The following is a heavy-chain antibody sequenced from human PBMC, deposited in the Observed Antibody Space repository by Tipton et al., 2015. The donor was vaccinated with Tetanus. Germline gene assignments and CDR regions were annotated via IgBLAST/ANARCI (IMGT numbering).Heavy chain of an antibody. Sequence: EVQLVQSGGEVKKPGESLKISCKGSGYIFTNYWIGWVRQMPGKGLEWMELIYPADSDTRYSPSFQGQVTISVDKSINTAYLQWGGLKASDPSMFYWAGAHCSDGVCNFDFWGRGALLAVAS. CDR1: GYIFTNYW. V-gene: IGHV5-51*01. D-gene: IGHD2-8*01. J-gene: IGHJ4*02. CDR3: AGAHCSDGVCNFDF. CDR2: IYPADSDT.